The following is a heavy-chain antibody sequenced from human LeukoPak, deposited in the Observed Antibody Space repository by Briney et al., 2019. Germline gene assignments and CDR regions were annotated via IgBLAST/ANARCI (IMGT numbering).Heavy chain of an antibody. CDR2: IYYSGST. D-gene: IGHD5-18*01. CDR1: GRSISSSSYY. Sequence: PSESLSLTCTVSGRSISSSSYYWGWIRQPPGRGLEWIGSIYYSGSTYYNPSLKSRVTISVDTSKNQFSLKLSSVTAADTAVYYCARLDTAMVFDYWGQGTLVTVSS. J-gene: IGHJ4*02. CDR3: ARLDTAMVFDY. V-gene: IGHV4-39*01.